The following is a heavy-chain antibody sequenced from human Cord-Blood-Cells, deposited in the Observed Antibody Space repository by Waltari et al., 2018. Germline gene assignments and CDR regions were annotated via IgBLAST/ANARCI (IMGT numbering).Heavy chain of an antibody. J-gene: IGHJ4*02. CDR2: ISSSSSYI. V-gene: IGHV3-21*01. CDR3: ARDRGGDGYNYYFDY. D-gene: IGHD5-12*01. Sequence: EVQLVESGGGLVKPGGSLRLSCAASGFTFSSYSMNWVRTAPGKGLEWVSSISSSSSYIYYANSVKGRFTISRDNAKNSLYLQMNSLRAEDTAVYYCARDRGGDGYNYYFDYWGQGTLVTVSS. CDR1: GFTFSSYS.